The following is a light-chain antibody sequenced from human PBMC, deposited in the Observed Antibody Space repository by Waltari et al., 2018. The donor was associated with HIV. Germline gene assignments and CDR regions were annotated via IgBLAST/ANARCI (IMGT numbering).Light chain of an antibody. Sequence: QSVPTQPPSASGTPGQRVAISCSGSNSNIGSNFVYWYQQLPGTAPKLLIYEDNQRPSGVPERFSASKAGSASSLDISGLRSEDEAEYYCATWDDILSGYLFGTGTKVTVL. J-gene: IGLJ1*01. CDR2: EDN. CDR1: NSNIGSNF. V-gene: IGLV1-47*01. CDR3: ATWDDILSGYL.